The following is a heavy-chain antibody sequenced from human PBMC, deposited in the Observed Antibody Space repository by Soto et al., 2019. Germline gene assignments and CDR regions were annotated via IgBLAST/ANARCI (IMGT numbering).Heavy chain of an antibody. D-gene: IGHD3-22*01. J-gene: IGHJ4*02. CDR1: GYTFTSYY. V-gene: IGHV1-46*01. CDR2: INPSGGST. Sequence: QVQLVQSGAEVKKPGASVKVSCKASGYTFTSYYMHWVRQAPGQGLEWMGIINPSGGSTSYAQKFQGRVTMARDTSTSTVHMELSSLRSEDTAVYYCARDKAVMVMSNYFDYWGQGTLVTVSS. CDR3: ARDKAVMVMSNYFDY.